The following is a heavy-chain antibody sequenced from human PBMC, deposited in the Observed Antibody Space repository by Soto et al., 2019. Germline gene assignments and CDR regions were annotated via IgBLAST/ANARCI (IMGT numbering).Heavy chain of an antibody. CDR1: GFTFSTYS. D-gene: IGHD4-17*01. Sequence: PGGSLRLSCAASGFTFSTYSMNWVRQAPGKGLEWVSFISASGGDIYYADSVQGRFSISRDDAKSSLYLQMNSLRAEDTALYYCATYDYDNFGGALHIWGRGTMVTVSS. CDR2: ISASGGDI. V-gene: IGHV3-21*05. J-gene: IGHJ3*02. CDR3: ATYDYDNFGGALHI.